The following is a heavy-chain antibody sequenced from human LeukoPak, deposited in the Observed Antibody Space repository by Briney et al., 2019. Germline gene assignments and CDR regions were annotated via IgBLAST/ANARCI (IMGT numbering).Heavy chain of an antibody. J-gene: IGHJ4*02. CDR2: IYYSGST. Sequence: TTSETLSLTCTVSGGSISSGDYYWSWIRQPPGKGLEWIGYIYYSGSTYYNPSLKSRVTISVDTSKNQFSLKLSSVTAADTAVYYCARVGRWLQLWDYWGQGTLVTVSS. CDR3: ARVGRWLQLWDY. V-gene: IGHV4-30-4*01. CDR1: GGSISSGDYY. D-gene: IGHD5-24*01.